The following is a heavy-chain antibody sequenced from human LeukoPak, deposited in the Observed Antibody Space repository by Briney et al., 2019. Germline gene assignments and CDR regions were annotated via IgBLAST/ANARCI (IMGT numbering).Heavy chain of an antibody. CDR2: MNPNSGNT. CDR1: GYTFTSYD. D-gene: IGHD3-3*01. J-gene: IGHJ3*02. Sequence: ASVKVSCKASGYTFTSYDINWVRQATGQGLEWMGWMNPNSGNTGYAQKFQGRVTMTRNTSISTAYMELSSLRSEDTAVYYCARAPVRVRFLEWPHDAFDIWGQGTMVTVSS. CDR3: ARAPVRVRFLEWPHDAFDI. V-gene: IGHV1-8*01.